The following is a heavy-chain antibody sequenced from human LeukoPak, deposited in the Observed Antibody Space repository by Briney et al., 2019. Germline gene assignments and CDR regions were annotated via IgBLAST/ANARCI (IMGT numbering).Heavy chain of an antibody. CDR2: FDPEDGET. J-gene: IGHJ4*02. CDR3: ATDLAVAAAGTLFDY. CDR1: GYTLTELS. D-gene: IGHD6-13*01. V-gene: IGHV1-24*01. Sequence: GASVKVSCKVSGYTLTELSMHWVRQAPGKGLEWMGGFDPEDGETIYVQKFQGRVTMTEDTSTDTAYMELSSLRSEDTAVYYCATDLAVAAAGTLFDYWGQGTLVTVSS.